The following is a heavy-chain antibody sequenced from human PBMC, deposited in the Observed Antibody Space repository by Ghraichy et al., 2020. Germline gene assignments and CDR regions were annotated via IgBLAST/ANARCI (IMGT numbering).Heavy chain of an antibody. Sequence: GGSLRLSCAASGFTFNNYAMSWVRQAPGKGLEWVSGITGSGGSTDYADSVKGRFTISRDNSKNTLYLQMNSLGAEDTALYYCAKDRRPVINDGFDYWGQGTLVTVSS. CDR2: ITGSGGST. D-gene: IGHD1-1*01. J-gene: IGHJ4*02. V-gene: IGHV3-23*01. CDR1: GFTFNNYA. CDR3: AKDRRPVINDGFDY.